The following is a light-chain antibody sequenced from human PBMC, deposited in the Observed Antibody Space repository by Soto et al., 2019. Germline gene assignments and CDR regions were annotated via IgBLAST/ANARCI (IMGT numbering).Light chain of an antibody. CDR2: DTS. J-gene: IGKJ4*01. Sequence: ELVMTQSPATLSVSPGERATLSCRASQGIGDTLAWYQQKPGQTPRLLIYDTSTRAPGVPARFSGSRSGAESTLTINSLQSEDFGDYYCQRYNNWPLTFGGGTKVEVK. V-gene: IGKV3-15*01. CDR3: QRYNNWPLT. CDR1: QGIGDT.